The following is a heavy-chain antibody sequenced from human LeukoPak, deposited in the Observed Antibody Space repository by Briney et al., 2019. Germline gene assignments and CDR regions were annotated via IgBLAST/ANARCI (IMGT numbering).Heavy chain of an antibody. CDR2: IWSDGSNK. Sequence: GGSLRLSCAASGLTFSTCAMHWVRQAPGKGLEWVALIWSDGSNKYYADSVKGRFTISRDNSKNTLYLQMNSLRDEDTAVYYCAKGGVFGGFWSAYLPSRGYFDNWSQGTVVTVSS. CDR3: AKGGVFGGFWSAYLPSRGYFDN. J-gene: IGHJ4*02. CDR1: GLTFSTCA. D-gene: IGHD3-3*01. V-gene: IGHV3-33*06.